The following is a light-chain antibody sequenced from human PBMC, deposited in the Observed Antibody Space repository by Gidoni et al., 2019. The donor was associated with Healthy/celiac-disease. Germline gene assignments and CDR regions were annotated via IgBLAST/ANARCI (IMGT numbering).Light chain of an antibody. CDR3: QSADSSGTSVV. CDR1: ALPKQY. V-gene: IGLV3-25*02. CDR2: KDS. J-gene: IGLJ2*01. Sequence: SYELTQPPSVSVSPGQTARITCSGDALPKQYAYWYQQKPGQAPVLVIYKDSERPSGIPERVSGSSSGTTVTLTSSGVQAEDEADYYGQSADSSGTSVVFGGGTKLTVL.